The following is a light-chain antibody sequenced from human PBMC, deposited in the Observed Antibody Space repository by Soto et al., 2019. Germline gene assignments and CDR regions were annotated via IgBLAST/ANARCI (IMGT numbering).Light chain of an antibody. J-gene: IGKJ4*01. CDR3: QQYNRWPPLT. V-gene: IGKV3-15*01. Sequence: DILMTQSPATLSVSPGERATLSCRASQSVTTNVAWYQQKPGQPPRLLIYGTSNRATGVPARFSGSGSGTEFTLTISSLQSDDSAVYYCQQYNRWPPLTFGGGTQVEIK. CDR1: QSVTTN. CDR2: GTS.